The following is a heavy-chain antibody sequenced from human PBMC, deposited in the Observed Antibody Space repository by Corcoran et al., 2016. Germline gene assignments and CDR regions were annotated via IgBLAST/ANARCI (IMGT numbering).Heavy chain of an antibody. CDR3: ARRGDYYDSSGYQYYFDY. Sequence: QVQLVQSGAEVKKPGASVKVSCKASGYTFTGYYMHWVRQAPGQGLEWMGWINPNSGGTNYAQKFQGRVTMTRDTSISTAYMELSRLRSDDTAVYYCARRGDYYDSSGYQYYFDYWGQGTLVTVFS. CDR1: GYTFTGYY. D-gene: IGHD3-22*01. CDR2: INPNSGGT. J-gene: IGHJ4*02. V-gene: IGHV1-2*02.